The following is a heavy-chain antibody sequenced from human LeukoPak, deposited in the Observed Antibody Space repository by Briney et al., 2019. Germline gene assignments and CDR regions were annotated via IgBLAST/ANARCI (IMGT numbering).Heavy chain of an antibody. CDR3: ARDVSRYCSSTSCYTGDY. D-gene: IGHD2-2*02. Sequence: PSETLSLTCTVSGGPISSYYWRWIPQPAGKAREWIGRIYTSGSTNYNPSLKSRVTMSVDTSKNQFYLKLSSVTAADTAVDYCARDVSRYCSSTSCYTGDYWGQGTLVTVSS. V-gene: IGHV4-4*07. J-gene: IGHJ4*02. CDR1: GGPISSYY. CDR2: IYTSGST.